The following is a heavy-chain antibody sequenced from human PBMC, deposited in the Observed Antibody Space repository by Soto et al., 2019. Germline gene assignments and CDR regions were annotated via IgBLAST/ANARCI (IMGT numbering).Heavy chain of an antibody. CDR3: ARRSSGWYYFDY. Sequence: SETLSLSCTVSGVSISSYYWSWIRQPPGKGLEWIGYIYYSGSTNYNPSLKSRVTISVDASKNQFSLKLSSVTAADTAVYYCARRSSGWYYFDYWGQGTLVTVSS. D-gene: IGHD6-19*01. CDR2: IYYSGST. J-gene: IGHJ4*02. CDR1: GVSISSYY. V-gene: IGHV4-59*08.